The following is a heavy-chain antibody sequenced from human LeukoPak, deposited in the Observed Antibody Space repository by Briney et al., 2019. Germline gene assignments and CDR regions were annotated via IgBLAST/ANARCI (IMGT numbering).Heavy chain of an antibody. V-gene: IGHV3-53*01. J-gene: IGHJ6*02. CDR3: ARDNYYGSGSYYNKVYGMDV. D-gene: IGHD3-10*01. CDR1: GGSISSSSYY. CDR2: IYSGGST. Sequence: ETLSLTCTVSGGSISSSSYYWGWIRQPPGKGLEWVSVIYSGGSTYYADSVKGRFTISRDNSKNTLYLQMNSLRAEDTAVYYCARDNYYGSGSYYNKVYGMDVWGQGTTVTVSS.